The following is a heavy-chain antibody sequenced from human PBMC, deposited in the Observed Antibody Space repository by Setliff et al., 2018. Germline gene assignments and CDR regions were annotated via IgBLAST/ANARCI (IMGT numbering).Heavy chain of an antibody. D-gene: IGHD5-18*01. J-gene: IGHJ4*02. V-gene: IGHV5-51*01. Sequence: PGESLKISCKASGYRFTSQWIAWVRQTPGRGLEWMGIIYPADSDTTYSPSFQGQVTISVDKSLSTAYLQWSSLKASDSGKYYCARRGYGGYIYGSFDSWGQRTQVTVSS. CDR1: GYRFTSQW. CDR3: ARRGYGGYIYGSFDS. CDR2: IYPADSDT.